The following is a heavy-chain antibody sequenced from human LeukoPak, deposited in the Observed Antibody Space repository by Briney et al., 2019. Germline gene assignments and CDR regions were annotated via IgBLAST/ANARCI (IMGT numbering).Heavy chain of an antibody. CDR2: IIPILGIA. Sequence: SVKVSCKASGGTSSSYAISWVRQAPGQGLEWMGRIIPILGIANYAQKFQGRVTITADKSTSTAYMELSSLRSEDTAVYYCAREGRGSASDYWGQGTLVTVSS. V-gene: IGHV1-69*04. J-gene: IGHJ4*02. CDR1: GGTSSSYA. CDR3: AREGRGSASDY.